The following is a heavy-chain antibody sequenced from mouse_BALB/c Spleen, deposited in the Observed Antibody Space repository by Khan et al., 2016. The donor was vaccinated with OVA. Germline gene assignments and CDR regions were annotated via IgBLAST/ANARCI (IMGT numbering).Heavy chain of an antibody. CDR1: GYTFTSYW. CDR2: ISPGSGTP. J-gene: IGHJ4*01. D-gene: IGHD1-1*01. Sequence: DLVKPGASVKLSCKASGYTFTSYWINWIKQRPGQGLEWIGRISPGSGTPYYNEMFKGKATLTVDKSSSTAYIQLSSLSSADSAVSSCAREDYYDSSHDAMDYWGQGTSVT. CDR3: AREDYYDSSHDAMDY. V-gene: IGHV1S41*01.